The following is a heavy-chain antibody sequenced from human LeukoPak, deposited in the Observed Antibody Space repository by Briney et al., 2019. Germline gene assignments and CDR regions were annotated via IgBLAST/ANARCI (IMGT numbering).Heavy chain of an antibody. CDR2: ISGSGGST. CDR3: AKNIGGLDY. J-gene: IGHJ4*02. Sequence: GGSLRLSCAASGFTFSSDAMSWVRQAPGKGLEWVSAISGSGGSTYYADSVKGRFTISRDNSRNTLYLQMNSLRGEDTAVYYCAKNIGGLDYWGQGTLVTVSS. D-gene: IGHD3-10*01. CDR1: GFTFSSDA. V-gene: IGHV3-23*01.